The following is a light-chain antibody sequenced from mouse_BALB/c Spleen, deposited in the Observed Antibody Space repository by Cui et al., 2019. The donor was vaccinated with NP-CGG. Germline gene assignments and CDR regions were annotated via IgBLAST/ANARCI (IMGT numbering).Light chain of an antibody. CDR2: GTN. Sequence: QAVVTQASALTTSPGETVTLTCRSSIGAVTTRNYANWVQEKPNHLFTGLIGGTNNRAPGVPARFSGSLIGDKAALTITGSQTEDEAIYFCALWYSNHWVFGGGTKLTVL. J-gene: IGLJ1*01. V-gene: IGLV1*01. CDR3: ALWYSNHWV. CDR1: IGAVTTRNY.